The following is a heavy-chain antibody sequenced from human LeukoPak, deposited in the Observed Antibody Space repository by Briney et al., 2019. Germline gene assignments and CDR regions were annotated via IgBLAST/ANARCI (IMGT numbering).Heavy chain of an antibody. CDR1: GGSISSSSHY. J-gene: IGHJ4*02. D-gene: IGHD2-2*01. Sequence: PSETLSLTCTVSGGSISSSSHYWGWIRQPPGKGLEWIGRIYYSGIHYYNPSLRSRVTISVDTSKNQFSLKLSSVTAADTAVYYCARLVAHFDYWGQGTLVTVSS. CDR2: IYYSGIH. CDR3: ARLVAHFDY. V-gene: IGHV4-39*01.